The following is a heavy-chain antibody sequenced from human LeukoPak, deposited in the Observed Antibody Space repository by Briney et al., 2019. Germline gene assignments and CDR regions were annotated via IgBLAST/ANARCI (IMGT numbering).Heavy chain of an antibody. V-gene: IGHV5-51*01. D-gene: IGHD3-10*01. Sequence: GESLKISGKCSVYSFTSYWIGWVREMRGKGLEWMGIIYPGDSDTRYSPSFQGQVTISADKSISTAYLQWSSMKASDTAMYYCARAITMVRGVITHLGDWGQGTLVTVSS. CDR2: IYPGDSDT. CDR3: ARAITMVRGVITHLGD. CDR1: VYSFTSYW. J-gene: IGHJ4*02.